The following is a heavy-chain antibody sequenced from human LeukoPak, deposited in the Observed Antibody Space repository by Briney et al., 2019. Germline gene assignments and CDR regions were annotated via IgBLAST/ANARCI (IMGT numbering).Heavy chain of an antibody. J-gene: IGHJ5*02. CDR2: IKQDGSEK. CDR3: ARGRTSGTMIVVVIRGHNWFDP. CDR1: GFTLSSYW. D-gene: IGHD3-22*01. V-gene: IGHV3-7*01. Sequence: GGSLRLSCVASGFTLSSYWMSWVRQAPGKGLEWVANIKQDGSEKYYVDSVKGRCTISRDNAKNALYLQMNSLRAEDTAVYYCARGRTSGTMIVVVIRGHNWFDPWGQGTLVTVSS.